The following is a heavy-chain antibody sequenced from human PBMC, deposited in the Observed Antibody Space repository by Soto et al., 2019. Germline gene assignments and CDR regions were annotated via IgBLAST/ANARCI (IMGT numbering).Heavy chain of an antibody. J-gene: IGHJ5*02. CDR1: GGSISSGGYY. CDR2: IYYSGST. CDR3: AKERPMTWFDP. Sequence: SETLSLTCTVSGGSISSGGYYWSWIRQHPGKGLEWIGYIYYSGSTYYNPSLKSRVTISVDTSKNQFSLKLSSVTAADTAVYYFAKERPMTWFDPWGQGTLVTVSS. D-gene: IGHD3-22*01. V-gene: IGHV4-31*03.